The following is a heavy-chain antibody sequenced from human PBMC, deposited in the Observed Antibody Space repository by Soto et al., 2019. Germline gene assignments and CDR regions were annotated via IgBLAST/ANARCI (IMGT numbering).Heavy chain of an antibody. CDR1: GGSISSYY. V-gene: IGHV4-59*08. CDR2: IYYSGST. J-gene: IGHJ6*02. CDR3: GAVAGRGYYSMDV. Sequence: PSETLSLTCTVSGGSISSYYWSWIRQPPGKGLEWIGYIYYSGSTNYNPSLKSRVTISVDTSKNQFSLNLSSVTAADTAVYYCGAVAGRGYYSMDVWAQGTTVTVSS. D-gene: IGHD6-19*01.